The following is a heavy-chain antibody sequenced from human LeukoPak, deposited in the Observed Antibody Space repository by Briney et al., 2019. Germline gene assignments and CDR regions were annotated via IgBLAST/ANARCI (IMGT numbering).Heavy chain of an antibody. CDR2: MNPNSGNT. Sequence: ASVKVSCKASGYTFTSYDINWVRQATGQGLEWMGWMNPNSGNTGYAQKFQGRVTMTTDTSTSTAYMELRSPRSDDTAVYYCARNFWFGELGIYYFDYWGQGTLVTVSS. V-gene: IGHV1-8*01. J-gene: IGHJ4*02. CDR3: ARNFWFGELGIYYFDY. D-gene: IGHD3-10*01. CDR1: GYTFTSYD.